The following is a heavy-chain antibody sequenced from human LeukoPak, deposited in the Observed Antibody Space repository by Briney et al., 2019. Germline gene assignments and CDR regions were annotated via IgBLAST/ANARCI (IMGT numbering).Heavy chain of an antibody. CDR3: ARDPGRIAAAGTEFDY. J-gene: IGHJ4*02. CDR1: GFTFSSYS. Sequence: GGSLRLSCAASGFTFSSYSMNWVRQAPGKGLEWVSSISSSSSYIYYADSVKGRFTISRDNAKNSLYLQMNSLRAEDTAVYYCARDPGRIAAAGTEFDYWGQGTLVTVSS. CDR2: ISSSSSYI. D-gene: IGHD6-13*01. V-gene: IGHV3-21*01.